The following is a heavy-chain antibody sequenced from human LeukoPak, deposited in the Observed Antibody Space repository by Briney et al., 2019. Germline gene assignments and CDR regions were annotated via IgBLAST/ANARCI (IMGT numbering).Heavy chain of an antibody. CDR2: INPNSGGT. V-gene: IGHV1-2*02. Sequence: ASVKVSCKASGYTFTGYYMHWVRQAPGQGLEWMGWINPNSGGTNYTQKFQGRVTMTRDTSISTAYMELSRLRSDDTAVYYCAREQGATVTTIENRRDAFDIWGQGTMVTVSS. CDR3: AREQGATVTTIENRRDAFDI. CDR1: GYTFTGYY. J-gene: IGHJ3*02. D-gene: IGHD4-11*01.